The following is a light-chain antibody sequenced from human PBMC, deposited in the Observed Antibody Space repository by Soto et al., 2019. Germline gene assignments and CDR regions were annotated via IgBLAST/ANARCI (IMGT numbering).Light chain of an antibody. CDR1: QTISTD. CDR3: QQNNKWPPVT. J-gene: IGKJ4*01. V-gene: IGKV3-15*01. CDR2: GAS. Sequence: EVVMTQSPATVSVFPGEGVTLSCRASQTISTDLAWYQQRPGQAPRLLIYGASTRATGVPDRFSGGGSGTEFTLTIRSLQSEDVAFYYCQQNNKWPPVTFGGGTKVEIK.